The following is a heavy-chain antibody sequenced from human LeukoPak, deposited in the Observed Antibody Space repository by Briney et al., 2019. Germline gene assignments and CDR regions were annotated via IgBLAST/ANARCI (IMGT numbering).Heavy chain of an antibody. CDR3: ARPLVGDALDY. Sequence: GRSLRLSCAASGFTFTSYGMHWVRQAPGKELEWVAVIWYDGRNKYYVDSVKGRFTISRDNSKNTVYLQMNSLRAEDTAVYYCARPLVGDALDYWGQGTLVTVSS. J-gene: IGHJ4*02. CDR1: GFTFTSYG. D-gene: IGHD1-26*01. V-gene: IGHV3-33*01. CDR2: IWYDGRNK.